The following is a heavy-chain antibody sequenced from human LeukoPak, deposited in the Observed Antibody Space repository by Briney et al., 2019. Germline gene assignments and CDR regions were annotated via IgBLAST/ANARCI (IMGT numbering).Heavy chain of an antibody. CDR1: GGSVSSSIYH. CDR2: TYNGGST. CDR3: VRGHGGY. J-gene: IGHJ4*02. Sequence: SETLSLTCTVSGGSVSSSIYHWFWIRQPPGKGLEWIGFTYNGGSTYYNPSLKSRVTISVDMAKNQFSLKVMSVTAADTAVNYCVRGHGGYGGQGTLVTVSS. V-gene: IGHV4-61*01.